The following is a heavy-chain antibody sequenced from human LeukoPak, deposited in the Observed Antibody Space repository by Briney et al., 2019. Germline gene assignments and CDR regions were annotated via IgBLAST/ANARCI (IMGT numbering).Heavy chain of an antibody. CDR2: IIPIFGTA. CDR3: ARDRYYGSGSYYDMGYYYYMDV. CDR1: GGTFSSYA. Sequence: ASVKVSCKASGGTFSSYAISWVRQAPGQGLEWMGGIIPIFGTANYAQKFQGRVTITADESTSTAYMELSSLRSEDTAVYYCARDRYYGSGSYYDMGYYYYMDVWGKGTTVTISS. D-gene: IGHD3-10*01. J-gene: IGHJ6*03. V-gene: IGHV1-69*13.